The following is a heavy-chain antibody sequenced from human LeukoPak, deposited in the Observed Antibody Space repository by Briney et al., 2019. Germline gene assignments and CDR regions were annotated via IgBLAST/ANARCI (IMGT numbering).Heavy chain of an antibody. CDR3: VREGYSYGYYYYYGMDV. CDR1: GGSISSYH. D-gene: IGHD5-18*01. CDR2: IYYSGST. Sequence: SETLSLTCTVSGGSISSYHWSWIRQPPGKGLEWIGYIYYSGSTNYNPSLKSRVTISVDTSKNQFSLKLSSVTAADTAVYYCVREGYSYGYYYYYGMDVWGQGTTVTVSS. J-gene: IGHJ6*02. V-gene: IGHV4-59*01.